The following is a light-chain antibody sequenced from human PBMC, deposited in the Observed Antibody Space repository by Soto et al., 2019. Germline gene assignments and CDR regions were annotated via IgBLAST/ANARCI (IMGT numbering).Light chain of an antibody. J-gene: IGLJ1*01. CDR1: SSDVGRFNY. CDR2: DVT. V-gene: IGLV2-11*01. Sequence: QSALTQPRSVSGSPGQSVTFSCTGTSSDVGRFNYVSWYQQHPGRAPKLIIYDVTKRPSGVPDRFSASRSGNTASLTISGLRAEDEADYCCCSYAGNYTFVFGTGTKLTVL. CDR3: CSYAGNYTFV.